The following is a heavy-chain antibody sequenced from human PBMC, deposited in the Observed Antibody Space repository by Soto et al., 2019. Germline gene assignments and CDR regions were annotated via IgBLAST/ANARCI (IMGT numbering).Heavy chain of an antibody. CDR2: INAYNGNT. V-gene: IGHV1-18*01. Sequence: GASVKVSCKASGYTFTSYGISWVRQAPGQGLEWMGWINAYNGNTNYAQKLQGRVTMTTDTSTSTAYMELSSLRSEDTAVYYCARESLRFLEWQVLGAEGGMDVWGQGTTVTVSS. J-gene: IGHJ6*02. CDR3: ARESLRFLEWQVLGAEGGMDV. CDR1: GYTFTSYG. D-gene: IGHD3-3*01.